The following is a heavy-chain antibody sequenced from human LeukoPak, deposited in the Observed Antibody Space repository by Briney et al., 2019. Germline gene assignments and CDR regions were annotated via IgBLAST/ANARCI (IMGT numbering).Heavy chain of an antibody. CDR1: GGSISTGGYY. D-gene: IGHD5-18*01. CDR3: ARGRRDTTMGDYYFDY. Sequence: SETLSLTCTVFGGSISTGGYYWSWIRQHPGKGLEWIGYIFYSGSTYYNSSLKSRLTISVDTSKNQFSLKLSSVTAADTAAYYCARGRRDTTMGDYYFDYWGQGTLVTASS. V-gene: IGHV4-31*03. J-gene: IGHJ4*02. CDR2: IFYSGST.